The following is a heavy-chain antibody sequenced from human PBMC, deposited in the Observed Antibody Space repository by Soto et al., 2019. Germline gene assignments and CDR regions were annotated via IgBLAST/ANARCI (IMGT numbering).Heavy chain of an antibody. CDR3: AITLGGYYFGMDV. CDR1: GDSISSSTYY. V-gene: IGHV4-39*01. CDR2: FYYSGST. Sequence: QLQVQESGPGLVKPSETLSLTCTVSGDSISSSTYYWGWIRQPPGKGLEWIGSFYYSGSTDYNPSLKSRVTISVDTSKNQFSLNLSSVTAADTGVYYCAITLGGYYFGMDVWGHGTSVTVSS. J-gene: IGHJ6*01. D-gene: IGHD3-16*01.